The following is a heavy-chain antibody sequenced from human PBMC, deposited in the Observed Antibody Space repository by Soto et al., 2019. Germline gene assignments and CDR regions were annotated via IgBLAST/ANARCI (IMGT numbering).Heavy chain of an antibody. V-gene: IGHV3-30*18. CDR3: AKLLFRVHDFWSGYSKGDYYYYGMDV. CDR2: ISYDGSNK. D-gene: IGHD3-3*01. J-gene: IGHJ6*02. Sequence: PGGSLRLSCAASGFTFSTYAMSWVRQAPGKGLEWVAVISYDGSNKYYADSVKGRFTISRDNSKNTLYLQMNSLRAEDTAVYYCAKLLFRVHDFWSGYSKGDYYYYGMDVWGQGTTVTVSS. CDR1: GFTFSTYA.